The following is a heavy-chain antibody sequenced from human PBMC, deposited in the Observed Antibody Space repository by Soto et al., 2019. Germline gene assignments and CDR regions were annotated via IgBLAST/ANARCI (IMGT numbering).Heavy chain of an antibody. CDR1: GSTFTSYG. Sequence: GASVKVSCQASGSTFTSYGIAWVRQAPGQGLEWMGWIGTYSGNTYFAQQLQGRVTMTEDTSTDTAYMELSSLRSEDTAVYYCATDKGYSGYDPIVWGQGTLVTVSS. D-gene: IGHD5-12*01. J-gene: IGHJ4*02. CDR3: ATDKGYSGYDPIV. V-gene: IGHV1-18*01. CDR2: IGTYSGNT.